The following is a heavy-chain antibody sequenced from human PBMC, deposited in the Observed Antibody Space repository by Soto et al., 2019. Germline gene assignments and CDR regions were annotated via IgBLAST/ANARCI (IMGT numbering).Heavy chain of an antibody. V-gene: IGHV4-4*02. Sequence: QVQLQESGPGLVKPSGTLSVTCAVSGGSISSSDWWTWVRQAPGKGLEWIGKIYHGGGTNYSPSLKSRVTISIDTSKNQFSLRLNSVTAADTAVYFCARDGDYGGARGGMDVWGRGTTVTVSS. CDR2: IYHGGGT. CDR1: GGSISSSDW. CDR3: ARDGDYGGARGGMDV. J-gene: IGHJ6*02. D-gene: IGHD4-17*01.